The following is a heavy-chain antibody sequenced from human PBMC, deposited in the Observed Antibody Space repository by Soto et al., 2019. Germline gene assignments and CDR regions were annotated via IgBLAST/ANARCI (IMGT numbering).Heavy chain of an antibody. CDR2: ISGSGGST. V-gene: IGHV3-23*01. J-gene: IGHJ6*02. CDR3: AKNRIDDILTGYYMGPHYYGMDV. CDR1: GFTFSSYA. D-gene: IGHD3-9*01. Sequence: GGSLRLSCAASGFTFSSYAMSWFRHAPGKGLEWVSAISGSGGSTYYADSVKGRSTISRDNSKNTLYLQMNSLRAEDTAVYYCAKNRIDDILTGYYMGPHYYGMDVWGQGTTVTVSS.